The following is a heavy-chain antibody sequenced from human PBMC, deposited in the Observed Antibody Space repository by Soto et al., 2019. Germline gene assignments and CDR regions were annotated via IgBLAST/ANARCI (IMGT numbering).Heavy chain of an antibody. V-gene: IGHV3-30*18. CDR1: GFTFSSYG. J-gene: IGHJ4*02. D-gene: IGHD3-10*01. CDR2: ISYDGSNK. Sequence: QVQLVESGGGVVQPGRSLRLSCAASGFTFSSYGMHWVRQAPGKGLEWVAVISYDGSNKYYADSVKGRFTISRDNSKNTLYLQMNSLRAEDTAVYYCAKYKVRGVIITYYFDYWGQGTLGTVSS. CDR3: AKYKVRGVIITYYFDY.